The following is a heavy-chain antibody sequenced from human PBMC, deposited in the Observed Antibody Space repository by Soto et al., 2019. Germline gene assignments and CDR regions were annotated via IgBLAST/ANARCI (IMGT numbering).Heavy chain of an antibody. D-gene: IGHD3-22*01. J-gene: IGHJ4*02. CDR1: GFSVSSNY. CDR3: ARPTSSGFIYF. V-gene: IGHV3-53*01. CDR2: IYSGDAT. Sequence: EGSLRLYCVASGFSVSSNYMGWVRQAPGKGPEWVSGIYSGDATFYADSVKGRFTISKDNSMNTLYLQMDSLRVEDTAVYYCARPTSSGFIYFWGQVTLVTVSS.